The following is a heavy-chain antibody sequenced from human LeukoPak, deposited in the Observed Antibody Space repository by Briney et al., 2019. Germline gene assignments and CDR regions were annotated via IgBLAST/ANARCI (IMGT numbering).Heavy chain of an antibody. V-gene: IGHV1-2*02. Sequence: ASVKVSCKACGYTFTGYYMHWVRQAPGQGLEWMGWINPNSGGTNYAQKFQGRVTMTRDTSISTAYMELSRLRSDDTAVYYCAREGYYDSSGYHPARWFDHWGQGTLVTVSS. CDR2: INPNSGGT. CDR3: AREGYYDSSGYHPARWFDH. J-gene: IGHJ5*02. D-gene: IGHD3-22*01. CDR1: GYTFTGYY.